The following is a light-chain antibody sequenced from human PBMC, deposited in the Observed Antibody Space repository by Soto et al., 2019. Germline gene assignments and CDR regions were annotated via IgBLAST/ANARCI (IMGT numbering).Light chain of an antibody. CDR3: QHYDHLPPLS. CDR2: DAS. CDR1: QDIRNY. J-gene: IGKJ4*01. V-gene: IGKV1-33*01. Sequence: DIQKNQSPSSLSASVGDRVTSTFQASQDIRNYLNWYQQKPGQAPNLLIYDASNLRAGVPSRFNGSGSGKEFTFTISGLQPEDIATYYCQHYDHLPPLSFGGGTKVEIK.